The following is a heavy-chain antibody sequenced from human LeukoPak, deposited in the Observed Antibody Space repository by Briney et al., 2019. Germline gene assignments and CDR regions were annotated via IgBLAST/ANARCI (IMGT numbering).Heavy chain of an antibody. J-gene: IGHJ3*02. Sequence: SETLSLTCTVSAGSLSSYYWSWIRQPPGKGLEWIGYIYYSGSTNYNPALKSRVNISVDTSKNQFSLKLSSVTAADTAVYYCARVCGGSCYGAFDIWGQGTMVTVSS. CDR3: ARVCGGSCYGAFDI. V-gene: IGHV4-59*01. D-gene: IGHD2-15*01. CDR2: IYYSGST. CDR1: AGSLSSYY.